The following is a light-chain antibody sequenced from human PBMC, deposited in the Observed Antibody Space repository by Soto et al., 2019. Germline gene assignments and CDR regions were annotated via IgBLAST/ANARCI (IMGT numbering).Light chain of an antibody. CDR1: QGISRS. CDR2: GAS. Sequence: DIQMTQSPSSVSASVGDRVTITCRASQGISRSLAWYQQKPGKAPKVLIYGASNLQSGVPSRFRGSGSGTEFTLTISSLQPEDFATYYCQQANRFPLTFGPGTKVDIK. V-gene: IGKV1-12*01. J-gene: IGKJ3*01. CDR3: QQANRFPLT.